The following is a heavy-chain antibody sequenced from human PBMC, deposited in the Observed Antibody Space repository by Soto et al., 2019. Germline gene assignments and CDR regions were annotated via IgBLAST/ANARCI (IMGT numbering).Heavy chain of an antibody. D-gene: IGHD4-4*01. J-gene: IGHJ6*01. Sequence: GESLKISCKGSGYSFTSYWIGWVRQMPGKGLEWMGIIYPGDSDTRYSPSFQGQVTISADKSISTAYLQWSSLKASDTAMYYCARLGGAYDYSNYYYYGMDVWGQGTTVTVSS. V-gene: IGHV5-51*01. CDR2: IYPGDSDT. CDR3: ARLGGAYDYSNYYYYGMDV. CDR1: GYSFTSYW.